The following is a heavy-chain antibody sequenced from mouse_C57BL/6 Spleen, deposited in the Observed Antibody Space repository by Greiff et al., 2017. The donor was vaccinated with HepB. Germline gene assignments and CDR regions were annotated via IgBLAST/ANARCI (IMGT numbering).Heavy chain of an antibody. J-gene: IGHJ2*01. Sequence: EVKLQESGPGLVKPSQSLSLTCSVTGYSITSGYYWNWIRQFPGNKLEWMGYISYDGSNNYNPSLKNRISITRDTSKNQFFLKLNSVTTEDTATYYCARYYAPYYFDYWGQGTTLTVSS. CDR1: GYSITSGYY. CDR2: ISYDGSN. CDR3: ARYYAPYYFDY. D-gene: IGHD1-1*02. V-gene: IGHV3-6*01.